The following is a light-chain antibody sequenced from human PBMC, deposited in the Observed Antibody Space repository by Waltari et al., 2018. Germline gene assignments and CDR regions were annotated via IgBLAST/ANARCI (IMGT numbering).Light chain of an antibody. CDR2: GAS. CDR1: QSISSNY. CDR3: LQYGSSPWT. J-gene: IGKJ1*01. Sequence: EIVLTQSPGTLSFSPGDRVTLSCRASQSISSNYLAWYQQKPGQAPRLLLYGASNRATGIPNRFSGSGSGTAFSLTVSRLEPEDFAVYYCLQYGSSPWTFGRGTKVEIK. V-gene: IGKV3-20*01.